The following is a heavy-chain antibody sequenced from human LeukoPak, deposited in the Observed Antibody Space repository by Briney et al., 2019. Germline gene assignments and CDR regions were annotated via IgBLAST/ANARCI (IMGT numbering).Heavy chain of an antibody. D-gene: IGHD3-10*01. CDR3: ARSIWFGELPY. CDR2: IKSKTDGGTT. Sequence: GGSLRLSCAASGFTFSNAWMSWVRQAPGKGLEWVGRIKSKTDGGTTDYAAPVKGRFTISRDDSKNTLYLQMNSLKTEDTAVYYCARSIWFGELPYWGQGTLVTVSS. V-gene: IGHV3-15*01. J-gene: IGHJ4*02. CDR1: GFTFSNAW.